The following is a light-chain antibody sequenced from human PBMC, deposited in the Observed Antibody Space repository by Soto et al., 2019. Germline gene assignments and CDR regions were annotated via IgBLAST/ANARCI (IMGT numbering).Light chain of an antibody. V-gene: IGLV2-23*01. CDR3: CSYAGNNIYV. J-gene: IGLJ1*01. CDR2: EGS. Sequence: QSVLTQPASVSGSPGQSITISCTRTSSDVGRYNLVSWYQHHPGKAPKLMIFEGSKRPSGVSSRFSGSKSGNTASLTISGLQAEDEADYFCCSYAGNNIYVFGTGTKVTVL. CDR1: SSDVGRYNL.